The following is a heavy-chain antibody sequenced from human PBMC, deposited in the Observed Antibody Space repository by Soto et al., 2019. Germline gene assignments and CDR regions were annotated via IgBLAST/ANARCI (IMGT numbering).Heavy chain of an antibody. D-gene: IGHD5-18*01. CDR2: IYYSGST. CDR3: ARDTGYSYGIDY. J-gene: IGHJ4*02. Sequence: QVQLQESGPGLVKPSQTLSLTCTVSGGSISSGDYYWSWIRQPPGKGLEWIGYIYYSGSTYYNPSLKSRVTLSVDTFKNQFSLKLSSVTAADTAVYYCARDTGYSYGIDYWGQGTLVTVSS. V-gene: IGHV4-30-4*01. CDR1: GGSISSGDYY.